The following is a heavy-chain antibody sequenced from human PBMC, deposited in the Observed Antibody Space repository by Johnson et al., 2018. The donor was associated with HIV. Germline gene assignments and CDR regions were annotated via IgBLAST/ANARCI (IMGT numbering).Heavy chain of an antibody. CDR1: GFTFSNYA. J-gene: IGHJ3*02. CDR3: ARVGGSWMLDAFDI. Sequence: QVQLVESGGGVVQPGRSLRLSCAASGFTFSNYAMHWVRQAPGKGLEWVAVISFDGNLKKYADSVKGRFTISRDNSKNTLYLQMNSLRAGDSAVYYCARVGGSWMLDAFDIWGQGTVVTVSS. D-gene: IGHD3-10*01. V-gene: IGHV3-30*03. CDR2: ISFDGNLK.